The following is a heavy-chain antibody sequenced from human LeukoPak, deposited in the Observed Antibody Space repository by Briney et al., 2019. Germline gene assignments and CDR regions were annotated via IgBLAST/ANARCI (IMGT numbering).Heavy chain of an antibody. V-gene: IGHV3-30*18. Sequence: GGSLRLSCAATGFNFSSYGMHWVRQAPGKGLEWVAVISYDGNNKYYADSLKGRFTISRDNSKNTLYLQMNSLRAEDTAVYYCAKDYGLEITMVRGVIIRGYFDSWGQGTLVTVSS. J-gene: IGHJ4*02. CDR2: ISYDGNNK. CDR1: GFNFSSYG. CDR3: AKDYGLEITMVRGVIIRGYFDS. D-gene: IGHD3-10*01.